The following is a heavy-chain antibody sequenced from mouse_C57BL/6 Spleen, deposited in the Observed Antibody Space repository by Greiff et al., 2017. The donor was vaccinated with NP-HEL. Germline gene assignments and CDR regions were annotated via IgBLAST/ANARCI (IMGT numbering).Heavy chain of an antibody. D-gene: IGHD2-4*01. CDR3: ARYSDYDGGFAY. J-gene: IGHJ3*01. Sequence: QVQLQQPGAELVMPGASVKLSCKASGYTFTSYWMHWVKQRPGQGLEWIGEIDPSDSYTNYNQKFKGKSTLTVDKSSSTAYMQLSSLTSEDSAVYYCARYSDYDGGFAYWGQGTLVTVSA. CDR2: IDPSDSYT. CDR1: GYTFTSYW. V-gene: IGHV1-69*01.